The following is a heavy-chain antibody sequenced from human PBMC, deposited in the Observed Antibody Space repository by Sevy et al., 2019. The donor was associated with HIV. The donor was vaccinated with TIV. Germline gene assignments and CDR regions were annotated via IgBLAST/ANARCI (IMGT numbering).Heavy chain of an antibody. D-gene: IGHD3-10*01. CDR3: ARENILRPCYYGSGSYYDY. CDR2: IYYSGST. Sequence: SETLSLTCTVSGGSVSSGSYYWSWIRQPPGKGLEWIGYIYYSGSTNYYPSLKSRVTISVDTSKNQFSLKLSSVTAADTAVYYCARENILRPCYYGSGSYYDYWGQGTLVTVSS. J-gene: IGHJ4*02. V-gene: IGHV4-61*01. CDR1: GGSVSSGSYY.